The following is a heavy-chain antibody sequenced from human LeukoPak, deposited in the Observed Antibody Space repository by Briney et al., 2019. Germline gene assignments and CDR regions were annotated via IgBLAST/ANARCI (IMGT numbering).Heavy chain of an antibody. CDR3: ARQCGGDCGWYFDL. D-gene: IGHD2-21*02. J-gene: IGHJ2*01. CDR2: ISSDGSST. V-gene: IGHV3-74*01. CDR1: GFTFSSYW. Sequence: GGSLRLSCAASGFTFSSYWMHWVRQTAGKGLVWVSRISSDGSSTDYADSVKGRFTISRDNSKNTLYLQMNSLRAEDTAVYYCARQCGGDCGWYFDLWGRGTLVTVSS.